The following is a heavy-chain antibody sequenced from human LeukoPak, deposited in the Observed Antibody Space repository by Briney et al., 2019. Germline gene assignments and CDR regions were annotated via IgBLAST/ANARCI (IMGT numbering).Heavy chain of an antibody. CDR1: GGSFSGYY. Sequence: SETLSLTCAVYGGSFSGYYWSWIRQPPGKGLEWIGEINHSGSTYYSPSLKSRVTISVDTSKNQFSLKLTSVTAADTAVYYCATSITVTTDYWGQGTLVTVSS. J-gene: IGHJ4*02. CDR2: INHSGST. V-gene: IGHV4-34*01. CDR3: ATSITVTTDY. D-gene: IGHD4-17*01.